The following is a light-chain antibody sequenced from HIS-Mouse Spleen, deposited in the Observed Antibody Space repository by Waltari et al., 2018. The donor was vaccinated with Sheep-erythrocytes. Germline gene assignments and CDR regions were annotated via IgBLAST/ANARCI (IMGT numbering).Light chain of an antibody. CDR1: QSILHSNGYNY. CDR3: MQALQTPYT. CDR2: LGS. V-gene: IGKV2-28*01. Sequence: DIVMTQSRLSLPVTPGEPASISCRSSQSILHSNGYNYLDWYLQKPGQSPQLLIYLGSNRASGVPDRFSGSGSGTDFTLKISRVEAEDVGVYYCMQALQTPYTFGQGTKLEIK. J-gene: IGKJ2*01.